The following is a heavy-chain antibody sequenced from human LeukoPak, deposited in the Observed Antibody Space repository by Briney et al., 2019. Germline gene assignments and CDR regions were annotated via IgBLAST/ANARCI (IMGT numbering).Heavy chain of an antibody. CDR1: GFTFSSYS. Sequence: PGGSLRLSCAASGFTFSSYSMNWVRQAPGKGLEWVSSISSTGTYIFYADSVKGRFTISRDNAKNSLYLQMTSLRAEDTAVYYCARESYWGQGTLVTVSS. J-gene: IGHJ4*02. V-gene: IGHV3-21*01. CDR3: ARESY. CDR2: ISSTGTYI.